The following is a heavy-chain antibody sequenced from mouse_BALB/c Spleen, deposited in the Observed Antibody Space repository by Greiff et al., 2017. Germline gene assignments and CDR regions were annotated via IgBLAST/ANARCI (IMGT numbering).Heavy chain of an antibody. CDR3: ARGDYFDD. V-gene: IGHV5-6-5*01. CDR1: GFTFSSYA. CDR2: ISSGGST. Sequence: EVMLVESGGGLVKPGGSLKLSCAASGFTFSSYAMSWVRQTPEKRLEWVASISSGGSTYYPDSVKGRFTISRDNARNILYLQMSSLRSEDTAMYYCARGDYFDDWGQGTTLTVSS. J-gene: IGHJ2*01.